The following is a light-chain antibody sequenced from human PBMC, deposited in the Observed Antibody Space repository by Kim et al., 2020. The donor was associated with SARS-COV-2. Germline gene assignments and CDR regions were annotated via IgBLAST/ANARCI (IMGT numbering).Light chain of an antibody. CDR2: DAT. CDR3: QQYSSYSYT. J-gene: IGKJ2*01. Sequence: SASVGDSVTIPCRASQNIDSWLAWYQQKPGKAPKYLIYDATTLKSGVPSRFSGRGSGTQFTLTITSLQPDDFATYYCQQYSSYSYTFGQGTKLEI. CDR1: QNIDSW. V-gene: IGKV1-5*01.